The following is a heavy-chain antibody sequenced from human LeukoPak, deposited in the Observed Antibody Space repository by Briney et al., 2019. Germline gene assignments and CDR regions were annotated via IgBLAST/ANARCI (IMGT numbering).Heavy chain of an antibody. CDR1: GYSFTSYW. V-gene: IGHV5-51*01. J-gene: IGHJ4*02. CDR2: IYPGDSDT. D-gene: IGHD6-19*01. Sequence: GESLKISCKGSGYSFTSYWIGWVRQMPGKGLEWMGIIYPGDSDTRYSPSFQGQVTFSVDKSISTAYLHWSSLRASDTAIYYCAITGIAVAGSSMGYWGQGTLVTVSS. CDR3: AITGIAVAGSSMGY.